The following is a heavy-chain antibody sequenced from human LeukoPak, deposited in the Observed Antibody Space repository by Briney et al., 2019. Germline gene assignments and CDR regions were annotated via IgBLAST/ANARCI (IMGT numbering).Heavy chain of an antibody. Sequence: GESLKISCKGSGYTFDTYWIGWVRQMPGKGLEWMGIIYPGDSDTKYRPSFQGQVTISVDKSITTAYLQWSSLKASDTAMYYCAREGTTGGYYDYWGQGTLVTVSS. V-gene: IGHV5-51*01. CDR2: IYPGDSDT. CDR1: GYTFDTYW. J-gene: IGHJ4*02. CDR3: AREGTTGGYYDY. D-gene: IGHD1-7*01.